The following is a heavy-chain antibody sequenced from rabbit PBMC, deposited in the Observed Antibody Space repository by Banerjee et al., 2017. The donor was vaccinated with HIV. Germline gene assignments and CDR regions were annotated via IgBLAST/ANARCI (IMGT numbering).Heavy chain of an antibody. Sequence: QEQVVESGGDLVKPGGSLTLTCKASGLDFSSSYWICWVRQAPGKGLEWIGCIYTNSGNTVYATWAKGRFTISKTSWTTVTLQMTSLTAADTATYFCARDGSGNTYDFNLWGQGTLVTVS. D-gene: IGHD6-1*01. J-gene: IGHJ4*01. V-gene: IGHV1S45*01. CDR3: ARDGSGNTYDFNL. CDR2: IYTNSGNT. CDR1: GLDFSSSYW.